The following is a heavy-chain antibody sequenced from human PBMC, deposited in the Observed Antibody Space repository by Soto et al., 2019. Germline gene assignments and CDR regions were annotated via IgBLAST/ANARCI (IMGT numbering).Heavy chain of an antibody. CDR3: VKGQSSTGSKTTGLDV. V-gene: IGHV3-23*01. CDR2: ISGSDDST. J-gene: IGHJ6*02. CDR1: GFTFSTYA. Sequence: EVQLLESGGGLVQPGGSLRLSCAASGFTFSTYAMSWVRQAPGKGLEWVSGISGSDDSTYYSDSMKGRFTISRDNSKNSLYLEMNSLRAEDTALYSCVKGQSSTGSKTTGLDVWGAGAPGTVS. D-gene: IGHD6-19*01.